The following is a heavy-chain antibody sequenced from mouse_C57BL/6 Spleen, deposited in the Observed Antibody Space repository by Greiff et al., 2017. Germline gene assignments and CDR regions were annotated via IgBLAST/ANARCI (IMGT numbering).Heavy chain of an antibody. CDR1: GYTFTSYW. CDR3: ARWFMDY. D-gene: IGHD1-1*01. CDR2: IDPSDSET. Sequence: QVQLKQPGAELVRPGSSVKLSCKASGYTFTSYWMHWVKQRPIQGLEWIGNIDPSDSETHYTQKFKDKATLTVDKSSSTAYMQLSSLTSEDSAVYYCARWFMDYWGQGTTLTVSS. J-gene: IGHJ2*01. V-gene: IGHV1-52*01.